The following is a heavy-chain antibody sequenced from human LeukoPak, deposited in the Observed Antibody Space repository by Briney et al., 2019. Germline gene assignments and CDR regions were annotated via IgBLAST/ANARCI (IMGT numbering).Heavy chain of an antibody. D-gene: IGHD6-6*01. V-gene: IGHV4-34*01. J-gene: IGHJ4*02. CDR2: INHSGST. Sequence: SETLSLTCAVYGGSFSGYYWSWIRQPPGKGLEWIGEINHSGSTNYNPSLKSRVTISVDTSKNQFSLKLSSVTAADTAVYYCARGSWRSIAARRGWYFDYWGQXTLVTVSS. CDR1: GGSFSGYY. CDR3: ARGSWRSIAARRGWYFDY.